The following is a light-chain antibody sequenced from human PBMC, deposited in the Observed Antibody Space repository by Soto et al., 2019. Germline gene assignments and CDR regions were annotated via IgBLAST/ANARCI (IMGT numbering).Light chain of an antibody. CDR1: QSFSTSY. V-gene: IGKV3-20*01. CDR2: AAS. J-gene: IGKJ4*01. Sequence: IVLTQSPGTLSLSPGERATLSCRASQSFSTSYLAWYQQKPGQAPRLLIFAASSRASGIPDRFSGSGSGTDFTLTISRLEPEDFAVYYCQQFATSPLTFGGGTKVDIK. CDR3: QQFATSPLT.